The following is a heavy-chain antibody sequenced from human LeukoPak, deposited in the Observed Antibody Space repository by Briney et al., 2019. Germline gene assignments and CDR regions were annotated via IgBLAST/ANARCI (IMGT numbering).Heavy chain of an antibody. V-gene: IGHV4-34*01. CDR3: ARVLGRTYYDFWSGYLGSVGWFDP. CDR2: INHSGST. D-gene: IGHD3-3*01. Sequence: SETLSLXCAVYGGSFSGYYWSWIRQPPGKGLEWIGEINHSGSTNYNPSLKSRVTISVDTSKNQFSLKLSSVTAADTAVYYCARVLGRTYYDFWSGYLGSVGWFDPWGQGTLVTVSS. CDR1: GGSFSGYY. J-gene: IGHJ5*02.